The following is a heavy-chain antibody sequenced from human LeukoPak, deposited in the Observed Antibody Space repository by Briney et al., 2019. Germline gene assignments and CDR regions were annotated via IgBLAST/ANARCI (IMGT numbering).Heavy chain of an antibody. CDR1: GYTFTGYY. J-gene: IGHJ1*01. D-gene: IGHD2-2*02. CDR3: AREYQLLYTDFQH. CDR2: INPNSGGT. V-gene: IGHV1-2*02. Sequence: ASVKVSCKASGYTFTGYYMHWVRQAPGQGLEWMGWINPNSGGTNYAQKFQGRVTMTRDTSISTAYVELSRLRSDDTAVYYCAREYQLLYTDFQHWGQGTLVTVSS.